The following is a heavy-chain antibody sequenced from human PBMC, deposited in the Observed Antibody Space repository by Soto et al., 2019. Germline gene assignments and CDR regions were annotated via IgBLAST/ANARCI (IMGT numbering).Heavy chain of an antibody. CDR2: ISYDGSNR. CDR3: ERDGRGPYYGVDV. CDR1: GVTFSSYA. V-gene: IGHV3-30-3*01. Sequence: QVQLVESGGGVVHPGRSLRLSCAASGVTFSSYAMHWVRQSPRKGLEWVAVISYDGSNRYYADSVKGRFTISRDTSKNTLYLQMNSLRAADTAVYYCERDGRGPYYGVDVWGQGTTVTVSS. J-gene: IGHJ6*02.